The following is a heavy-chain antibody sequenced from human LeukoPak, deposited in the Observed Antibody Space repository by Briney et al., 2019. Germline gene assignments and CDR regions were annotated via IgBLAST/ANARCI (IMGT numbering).Heavy chain of an antibody. Sequence: SETLSLTCTVSGGPIFSYYWSWIRQTAGKGLEWIGRLYPGVGTDYNPSLKSRVTMSVDTSKKQFALKLSAVTAADTAVYYCARDESSRDDSGGYHYWGRGVLVTVSS. CDR1: GGPIFSYY. D-gene: IGHD3-22*01. V-gene: IGHV4-4*07. CDR2: LYPGVGT. J-gene: IGHJ4*02. CDR3: ARDESSRDDSGGYHY.